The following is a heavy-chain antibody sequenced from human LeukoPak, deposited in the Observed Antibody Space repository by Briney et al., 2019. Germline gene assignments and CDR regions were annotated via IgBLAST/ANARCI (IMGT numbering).Heavy chain of an antibody. J-gene: IGHJ4*02. Sequence: PGGSLRLSCAASGFTFSSYGMHWVRQAPGKGLEWVAVIWYDGSNKYYADSVKGRFTISRDNSKNTLYLQMNSLRAEDTAVYYCARGGFGEPYFDYWGQGTLVTVSS. CDR3: ARGGFGEPYFDY. CDR1: GFTFSSYG. V-gene: IGHV3-33*01. CDR2: IWYDGSNK. D-gene: IGHD3-10*01.